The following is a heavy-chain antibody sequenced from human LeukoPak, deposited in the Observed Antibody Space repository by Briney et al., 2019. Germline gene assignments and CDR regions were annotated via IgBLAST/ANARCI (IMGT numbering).Heavy chain of an antibody. J-gene: IGHJ4*02. Sequence: SETLSLTCTVSGGSISSDYWSWIRQPQGKGLEWIGYIYYSGSTNYNPSLKSRVTISVDTSKNQFSLKLSSVTAADTAVYYCARTGIVGASPRPFDYWGQGTLVTVSS. D-gene: IGHD1-26*01. CDR1: GGSISSDY. CDR2: IYYSGST. V-gene: IGHV4-59*01. CDR3: ARTGIVGASPRPFDY.